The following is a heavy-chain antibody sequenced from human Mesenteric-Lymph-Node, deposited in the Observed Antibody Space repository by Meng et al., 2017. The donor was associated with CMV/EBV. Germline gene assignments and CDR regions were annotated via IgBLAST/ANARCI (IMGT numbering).Heavy chain of an antibody. Sequence: SSNWWSWVRQAPGKGLEWIGEIYHSGSTNYNPSLKSRVTISVDKSKNQFSLKLSSVTAAGTAVYYCARVGYCTSTSCYGRSNWFDPWGQGTLVTVSS. CDR2: IYHSGST. CDR3: ARVGYCTSTSCYGRSNWFDP. V-gene: IGHV4-4*02. J-gene: IGHJ5*02. D-gene: IGHD2-2*01. CDR1: SSNW.